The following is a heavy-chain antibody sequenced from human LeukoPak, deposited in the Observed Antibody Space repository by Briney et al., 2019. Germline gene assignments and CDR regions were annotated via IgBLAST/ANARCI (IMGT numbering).Heavy chain of an antibody. D-gene: IGHD6-19*01. Sequence: SETLSLTCTVSGGSISNHYWTWIRQPPGKGLERIGYIYYSGTTNYNPSLKSRVTISVDTSKNQFSLKLSSVTAADTAVYYCARGGWTHDFWGQGTLVTVSS. V-gene: IGHV4-59*11. CDR1: GGSISNHY. J-gene: IGHJ4*02. CDR3: ARGGWTHDF. CDR2: IYYSGTT.